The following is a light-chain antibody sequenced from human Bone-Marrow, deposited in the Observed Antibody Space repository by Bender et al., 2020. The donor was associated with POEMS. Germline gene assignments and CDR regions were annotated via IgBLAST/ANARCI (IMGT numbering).Light chain of an antibody. V-gene: IGLV1-40*01. CDR2: ANT. J-gene: IGLJ2*01. Sequence: QSVLTQPPAVSGAPGQRVTISCAGSSSNIGAGQDVHWYQQLPGTAPKVLIFANTNRPSGVPDRFSGSSSGTTVTLTISGVQAEDEADYYCQSLDINGPYRIFGGGTKLTVL. CDR1: SSNIGAGQD. CDR3: QSLDINGPYRI.